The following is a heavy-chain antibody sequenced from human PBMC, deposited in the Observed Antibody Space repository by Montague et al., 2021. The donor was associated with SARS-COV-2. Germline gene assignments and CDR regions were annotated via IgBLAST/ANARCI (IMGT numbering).Heavy chain of an antibody. CDR3: ARVVGPTSYYYYGMDV. CDR2: ISSSSSTI. D-gene: IGHD1-26*01. J-gene: IGHJ6*02. CDR1: GFTFSSYN. Sequence: SLRLSCAASGFTFSSYNMHWVRQAPGKGLEWVSYISSSSSTIYYADSVKGRFTISRDNAKDSLYLQMNSLRDEDTAVFYCARVVGPTSYYYYGMDVWGQGTTVTVSS. V-gene: IGHV3-48*02.